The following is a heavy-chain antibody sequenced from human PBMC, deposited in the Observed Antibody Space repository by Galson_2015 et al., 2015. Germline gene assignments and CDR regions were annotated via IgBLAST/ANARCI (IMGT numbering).Heavy chain of an antibody. CDR1: GFTFSASV. Sequence: SLRLSCAASGFTFSASVIHWVRQASGKGLEWVGRIKTKRDNYATSYGASVNGRFTISRDESGNTAYLQMSSLKTEDTAMYFCSRWMDCHSFPFDYWGQGALVTVSS. CDR2: IKTKRDNYAT. J-gene: IGHJ4*02. D-gene: IGHD3/OR15-3a*01. V-gene: IGHV3-73*01. CDR3: SRWMDCHSFPFDY.